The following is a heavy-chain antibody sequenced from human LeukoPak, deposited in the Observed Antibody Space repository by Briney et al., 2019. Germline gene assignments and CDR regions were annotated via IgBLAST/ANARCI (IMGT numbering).Heavy chain of an antibody. V-gene: IGHV4-59*01. Sequence: SETLSLTCTVSGGSISSYYWSWIRQPPGKGLEWIGYIYYSGSTNYNPSLKSRVTISVDTSKNQFSLKLSSVTAADTAVYYCARDSGSSGYSAFDIWGQGTMVTVSS. D-gene: IGHD3-22*01. CDR3: ARDSGSSGYSAFDI. CDR1: GGSISSYY. CDR2: IYYSGST. J-gene: IGHJ3*02.